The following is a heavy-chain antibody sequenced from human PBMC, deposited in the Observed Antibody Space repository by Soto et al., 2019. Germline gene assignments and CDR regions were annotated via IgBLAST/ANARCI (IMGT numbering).Heavy chain of an antibody. D-gene: IGHD6-19*01. CDR1: GFTFSSYW. J-gene: IGHJ4*02. V-gene: IGHV3-7*01. CDR3: ARGTGAAVAADY. Sequence: EVQLVESGGGLVQPGGSLRLSCAASGFTFSSYWMSWVRQAPGKGLEWVANIKQDGSEKFYVDSVKGRFTISRDNAKNSLYLQMNSLRAEDTAEYYCARGTGAAVAADYWGQGTLVTVSS. CDR2: IKQDGSEK.